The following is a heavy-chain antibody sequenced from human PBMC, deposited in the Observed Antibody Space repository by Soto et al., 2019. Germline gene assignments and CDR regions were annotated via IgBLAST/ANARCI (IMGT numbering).Heavy chain of an antibody. CDR2: IRSKANSYAT. CDR3: TRAPVGYLGD. V-gene: IGHV3-73*01. Sequence: PGGSLRVSCAASGFTFSGSAMHWVRQASGKGLEWVGRIRSKANSYATAYAASVKGRFTISRDDSKNTAYLQMNSLKTEDTAVYYCTRAPVGYLGDWGQGTLVTVSS. D-gene: IGHD1-26*01. J-gene: IGHJ4*02. CDR1: GFTFSGSA.